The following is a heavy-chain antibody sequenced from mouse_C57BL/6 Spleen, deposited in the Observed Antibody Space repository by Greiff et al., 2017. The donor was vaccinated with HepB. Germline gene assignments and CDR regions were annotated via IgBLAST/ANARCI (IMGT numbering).Heavy chain of an antibody. Sequence: EVKLVESGGDLVKPGGSLKLSCAASGFTFSSYGMSWVRQTPDKRLEWVATISSGGSYTYYPDSVKGRFTISRDNAKNTLYLQMSSLKSEDTAMYYCARRSEWFAYWGQGTLVTVSA. V-gene: IGHV5-6*02. CDR1: GFTFSSYG. CDR3: ARRSEWFAY. J-gene: IGHJ3*01. CDR2: ISSGGSYT.